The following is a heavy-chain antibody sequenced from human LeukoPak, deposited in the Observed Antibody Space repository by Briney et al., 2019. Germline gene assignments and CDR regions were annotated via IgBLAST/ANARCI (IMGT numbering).Heavy chain of an antibody. Sequence: SETLSLTCTVSGGSISCSSYYWGWIRQPPGKGLEWIGSIYYSGSTYYNPSLKSRVTISVDTSKNQFSLKLSSVTAADTAVYYCARAHYYGSGSYYNPSYYFDYWGQGTLVTVSS. CDR2: IYYSGST. V-gene: IGHV4-39*07. D-gene: IGHD3-10*01. CDR3: ARAHYYGSGSYYNPSYYFDY. CDR1: GGSISCSSYY. J-gene: IGHJ4*02.